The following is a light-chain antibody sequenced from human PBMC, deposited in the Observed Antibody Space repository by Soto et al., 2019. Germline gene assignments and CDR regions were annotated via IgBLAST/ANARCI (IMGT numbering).Light chain of an antibody. J-gene: IGLJ3*02. Sequence: QPVLTQPPSVSGAPGQRVTISCTGSSSNIGAGYDVHWYQQLPGTAPKLLIYGNSNRPSGVPDRFSGSKSGTSASLAITGLQAEDEADYYCQSHDGSLSVLWVFGGGTKLTVL. CDR3: QSHDGSLSVLWV. V-gene: IGLV1-40*01. CDR1: SSNIGAGYD. CDR2: GNS.